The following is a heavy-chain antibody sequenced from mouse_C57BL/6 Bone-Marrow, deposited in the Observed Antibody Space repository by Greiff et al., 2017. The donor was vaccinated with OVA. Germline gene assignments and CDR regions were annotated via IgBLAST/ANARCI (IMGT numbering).Heavy chain of an antibody. CDR1: GYTFTSYW. CDR3: ARSGSASLYYFDY. D-gene: IGHD6-1*01. V-gene: IGHV1-72*01. CDR2: IDPNRGGT. J-gene: IGHJ2*01. Sequence: VQLQQPGAELVKPGASVKLSCKASGYTFTSYWMHWVKQRPGRGLEWIGRIDPNRGGTKYNEKFKSKATLTVDKPSSTAYMQLSSLTSEDSAVYDCARSGSASLYYFDYWGQGTTLTVSS.